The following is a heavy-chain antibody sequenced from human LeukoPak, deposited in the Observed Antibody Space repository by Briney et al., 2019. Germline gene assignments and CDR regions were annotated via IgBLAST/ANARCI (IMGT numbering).Heavy chain of an antibody. J-gene: IGHJ4*02. V-gene: IGHV3-74*01. Sequence: PGGSLRLSCAASGFTFSSYWMHWVRQAPGKGLVWVSRINTDGSSTTYADSVKGRFTISRDNAKNTLYLQMNSLRAEDTAVYYCARVRYYDFWSGYTPRPHFDYWGQGTLVTVSS. CDR3: ARVRYYDFWSGYTPRPHFDY. D-gene: IGHD3-3*01. CDR2: INTDGSST. CDR1: GFTFSSYW.